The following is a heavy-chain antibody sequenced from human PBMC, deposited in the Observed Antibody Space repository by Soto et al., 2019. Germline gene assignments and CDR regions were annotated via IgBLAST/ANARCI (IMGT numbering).Heavy chain of an antibody. CDR2: IYHSGST. J-gene: IGHJ5*02. CDR1: GGSISSSNW. D-gene: IGHD2-15*01. CDR3: ARDIVVVVAGYNWFDP. V-gene: IGHV4-4*02. Sequence: ETLSLTCAVSGGSISSSNWWSCFRQPPGKGLEWIGEIYHSGSTNYNPSLKSRVTISVDKSKNQFSLKLSSVTAADTAVYYCARDIVVVVAGYNWFDPWGQGTLVTVSS.